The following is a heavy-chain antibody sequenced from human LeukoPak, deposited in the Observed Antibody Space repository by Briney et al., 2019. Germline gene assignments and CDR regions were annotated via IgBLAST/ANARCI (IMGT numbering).Heavy chain of an antibody. CDR1: GYTFTSYD. CDR2: INPSGGST. CDR3: ASSPEYSSSWYVY. D-gene: IGHD6-13*01. V-gene: IGHV1-46*01. Sequence: ASVKVSCKASGYTFTSYDFNWVRQAPGQGLEWMGLINPSGGSTSYAQKFQGRVTMTRDTSTSTVYMELSSLRSEDTAVYYCASSPEYSSSWYVYWGQGTLVTVSS. J-gene: IGHJ4*02.